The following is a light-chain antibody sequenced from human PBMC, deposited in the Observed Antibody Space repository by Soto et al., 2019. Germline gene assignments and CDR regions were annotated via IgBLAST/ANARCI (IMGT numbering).Light chain of an antibody. CDR3: QQYNNWPPWT. Sequence: EIVMTQSPATLSVSPGERATLSCRASQSVSSNLAWYQQKPGQAPRLLIYGASTRATGIPARFSGSGSGTEFTLTISSLQSEEFGVYYYQQYNNWPPWTFGQGTKVEIK. J-gene: IGKJ1*01. CDR2: GAS. V-gene: IGKV3-15*01. CDR1: QSVSSN.